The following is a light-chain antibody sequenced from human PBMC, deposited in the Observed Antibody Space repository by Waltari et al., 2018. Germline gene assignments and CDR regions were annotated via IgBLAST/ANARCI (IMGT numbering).Light chain of an antibody. J-gene: IGKJ1*01. V-gene: IGKV1-5*03. CDR1: QSISPW. CDR3: QHFITYPRT. Sequence: DIQMTQSPSTLSASVGDRVTITCRASQSISPWLAWYQQKPGKAPKHLIYKASSLESGVPSRFSGSGSGTLFTLTISSLQSDDFATYYCQHFITYPRTFGQGTKVEIK. CDR2: KAS.